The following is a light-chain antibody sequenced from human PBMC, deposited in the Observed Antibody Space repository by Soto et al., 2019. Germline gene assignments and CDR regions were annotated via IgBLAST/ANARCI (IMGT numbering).Light chain of an antibody. CDR1: SSNIGSNT. Sequence: QSALTQPPSASGTPGQRVTISCSGSSSNIGSNTVNWYQQLPGAAPKLLIYSNNQRPSEVPDRFSGSKSGTSASLAISGLQSEDEADYYCAAWDDSLNGFYVFGTGTKVTVL. CDR3: AAWDDSLNGFYV. J-gene: IGLJ1*01. CDR2: SNN. V-gene: IGLV1-44*01.